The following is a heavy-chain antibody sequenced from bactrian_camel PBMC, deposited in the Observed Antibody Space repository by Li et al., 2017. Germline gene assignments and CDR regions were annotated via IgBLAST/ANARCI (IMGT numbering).Heavy chain of an antibody. D-gene: IGHD5*01. CDR2: INSRFIT. V-gene: IGHV3S35*01. CDR3: LVGFDY. CDR1: GFALSDYP. J-gene: IGHJ4*01. Sequence: DVQLVESGGGLVQPGGSLRLSCVTSGFALSDYPITWVRQAPGKGFEWVSSINSRFITDYPNSVKGRFTISRDNAKSTVYLQLNSLTSDDTGMYFCLVGFDYWGRGTQVTVS.